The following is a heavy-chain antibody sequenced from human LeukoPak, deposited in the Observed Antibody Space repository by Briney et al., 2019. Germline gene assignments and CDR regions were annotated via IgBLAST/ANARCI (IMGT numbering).Heavy chain of an antibody. D-gene: IGHD6-13*01. V-gene: IGHV3-23*01. Sequence: PGGSLRLSCAASGFTFRSYAMSWVRQAPGKGLEWVSGISGSGGTTNYADSVKGRFTISRDNSKNTLYLQMNSLRAEDTAVYYCARDPSIAAASRDFDYWGQGTLVTVSS. J-gene: IGHJ4*02. CDR1: GFTFRSYA. CDR2: ISGSGGTT. CDR3: ARDPSIAAASRDFDY.